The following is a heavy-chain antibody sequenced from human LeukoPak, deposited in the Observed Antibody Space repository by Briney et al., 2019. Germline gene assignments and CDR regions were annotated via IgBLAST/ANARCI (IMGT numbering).Heavy chain of an antibody. CDR2: MNPNSGNK. D-gene: IGHD6-19*01. Sequence: ASVKVSCKASGYTFTSYDINWVRQATGQGLEWMGWMNPNSGNKGYAQKFQGRVTMTRNTSISTAYMELSSLRSEDTAVYYCATAPGSLVAGGVYWGQGTLVTVSS. V-gene: IGHV1-8*01. CDR1: GYTFTSYD. J-gene: IGHJ4*02. CDR3: ATAPGSLVAGGVY.